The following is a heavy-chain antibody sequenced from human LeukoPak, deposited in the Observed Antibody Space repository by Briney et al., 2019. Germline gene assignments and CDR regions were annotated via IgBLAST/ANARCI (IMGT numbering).Heavy chain of an antibody. CDR2: IWYDGSNK. CDR3: AKGQRWLQFAFDY. J-gene: IGHJ4*02. D-gene: IGHD5-24*01. V-gene: IGHV3-33*06. CDR1: GFTFSSYG. Sequence: GRSLRLSCAASGFTFSSYGMHWVRQAPGKGLEWVAVIWYDGSNKYYADSVKGRFTISRDNSKNTLYLQMNGLRAEDTAVYYCAKGQRWLQFAFDYWGQGTLVTVSS.